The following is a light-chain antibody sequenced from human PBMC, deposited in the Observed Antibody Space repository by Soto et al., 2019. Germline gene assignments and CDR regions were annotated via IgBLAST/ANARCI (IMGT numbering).Light chain of an antibody. Sequence: QSALTQPPSASGSPGQSVTISCTGTNSVVGGYNFVSWYQQHPGKAPKLMIYEVSKRPFGVPDRFSGSKSGNTASLTVSGLQADDEAAYYCSSYAGNNNVLFGGGTKVTVL. J-gene: IGLJ2*01. CDR2: EVS. CDR3: SSYAGNNNVL. CDR1: NSVVGGYNF. V-gene: IGLV2-8*01.